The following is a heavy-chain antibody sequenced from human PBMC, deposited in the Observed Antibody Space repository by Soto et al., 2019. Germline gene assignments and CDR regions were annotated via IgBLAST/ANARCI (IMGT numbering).Heavy chain of an antibody. Sequence: GGAPRLICAASGFTFSNYWLHRVRQAPGKRLVWVSRISSDGGSTDYADYVKGRFTISRDNAKETLYLEMNSLRADDTAVYYRATDHRGAWGGKGT. CDR3: ATDHRGAW. CDR1: GFTFSNYW. V-gene: IGHV3-74*01. J-gene: IGHJ4*02. D-gene: IGHD7-27*01. CDR2: ISSDGGST.